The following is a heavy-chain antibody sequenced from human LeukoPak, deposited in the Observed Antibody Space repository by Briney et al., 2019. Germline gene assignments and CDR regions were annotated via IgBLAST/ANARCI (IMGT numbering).Heavy chain of an antibody. J-gene: IGHJ4*02. CDR2: ISAYNGNT. V-gene: IGHV1-18*04. CDR3: ARGGLRQVRGVTRIHTPRFDY. Sequence: GASVKVSCKASGYTFTSYGISWVRQAPGQGVEWMGWISAYNGNTNYAQKLQGRVTMTTDTSTSTAYMELRSLRSDDTAVYYCARGGLRQVRGVTRIHTPRFDYWGQGTLVTVSS. CDR1: GYTFTSYG. D-gene: IGHD3-10*01.